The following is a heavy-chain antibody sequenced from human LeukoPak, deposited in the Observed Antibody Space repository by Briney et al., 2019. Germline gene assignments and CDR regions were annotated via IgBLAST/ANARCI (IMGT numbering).Heavy chain of an antibody. D-gene: IGHD3-22*01. V-gene: IGHV3-9*01. CDR3: AKDNYYDSSAPGGDTALDY. CDR1: GFTFDDYA. J-gene: IGHJ4*02. Sequence: GRSLRLSCAASGFTFDDYAMHWVRQAPGKGLEWVSGISWNSGSIGYADSVKGRFTISRDNAKNSLYLQMNSLRAEDTALYYCAKDNYYDSSAPGGDTALDYWGQGTLVTVSS. CDR2: ISWNSGSI.